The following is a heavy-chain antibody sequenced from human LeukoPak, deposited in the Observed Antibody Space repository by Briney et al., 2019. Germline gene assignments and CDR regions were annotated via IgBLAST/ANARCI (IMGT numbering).Heavy chain of an antibody. CDR2: IYHSGST. D-gene: IGHD2-2*01. J-gene: IGHJ5*02. CDR1: GYSISSGYY. V-gene: IGHV4-38-2*01. Sequence: SETLSLTCAVSGYSISSGYYWGWIRPPPGKGLEWIGSIYHSGSTYYNPSLKSRVTISVDTSKNQFSLKLSSVTAADTAVYYCARVEIVVLPAAIYNWFDPWGQGTLVTVSS. CDR3: ARVEIVVLPAAIYNWFDP.